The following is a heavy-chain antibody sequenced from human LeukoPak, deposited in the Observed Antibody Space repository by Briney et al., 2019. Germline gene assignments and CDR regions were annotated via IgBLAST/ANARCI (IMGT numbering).Heavy chain of an antibody. CDR3: ARVLAAAGNNWFDP. J-gene: IGHJ5*02. Sequence: SETLSLTCAVYGGSFSGYYWSWIRQPPGKGLEWIGEINHSGSTNYNPSLKSRVTISVDTSKNQFSLKLSSVTAADTAVYYCARVLAAAGNNWFDPWGQGTLVTVSS. D-gene: IGHD6-13*01. V-gene: IGHV4-34*01. CDR2: INHSGST. CDR1: GGSFSGYY.